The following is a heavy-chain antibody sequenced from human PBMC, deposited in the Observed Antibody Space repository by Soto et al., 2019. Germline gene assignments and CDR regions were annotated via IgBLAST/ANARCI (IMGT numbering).Heavy chain of an antibody. J-gene: IGHJ6*02. CDR1: GYSFTSYW. V-gene: IGHV5-51*01. Sequence: ESLKISCKGSGYSFTSYWIGWVRQMPGKGLEWMGIIYPGDSDTRYSPSFQGQVTISAVKSISTAYLQWSSLKASDTAIYYCASLGSSPLGYYYGMDVWGPGTTVTVSS. D-gene: IGHD6-6*01. CDR3: ASLGSSPLGYYYGMDV. CDR2: IYPGDSDT.